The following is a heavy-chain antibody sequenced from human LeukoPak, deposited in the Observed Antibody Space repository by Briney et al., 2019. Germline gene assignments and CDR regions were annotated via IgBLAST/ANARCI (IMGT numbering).Heavy chain of an antibody. CDR3: AKDLLPMTTLHYFDY. Sequence: SVKVSCKASGGTFSSYAISWVRQAPGQGLEWMGGIIPIFGTANYAQKFQGRVTITADESTSTAYMELSSLRSEDTAVYYCAKDLLPMTTLHYFDYWGQGTLVTVSS. D-gene: IGHD4-17*01. CDR1: GGTFSSYA. CDR2: IIPIFGTA. J-gene: IGHJ4*02. V-gene: IGHV1-69*13.